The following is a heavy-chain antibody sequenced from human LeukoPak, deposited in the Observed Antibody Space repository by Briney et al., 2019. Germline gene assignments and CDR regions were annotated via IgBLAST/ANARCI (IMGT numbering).Heavy chain of an antibody. CDR1: GGSISRSSYY. V-gene: IGHV4-39*01. CDR3: ARHGSIATGAFTY. CDR2: IYYSGST. Sequence: SETLSLTCSVSGGSISRSSYYWGWTRQPPGKRLEWIGSIYYSGSTYYNPSLKSRVTISVDTSRNQFSLKLGSVTAADTAVYYCARHGSIATGAFTYWGQGTLVTVSS. D-gene: IGHD6-13*01. J-gene: IGHJ4*02.